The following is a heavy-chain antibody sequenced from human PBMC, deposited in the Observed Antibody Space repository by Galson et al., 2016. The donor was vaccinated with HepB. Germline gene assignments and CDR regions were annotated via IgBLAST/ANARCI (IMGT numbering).Heavy chain of an antibody. J-gene: IGHJ4*02. CDR3: VKDLLHSGSFTFDS. Sequence: SLRLSCAASGFTFGSNSLSWVRQAPGKGLAWGSAISASRGTINYEDSVKGRFSISRDNSKDTLYLEMSSLRAEDTALYYCVKDLLHSGSFTFDSWGQGTLVTVS. CDR2: ISASRGTI. D-gene: IGHD1-26*01. CDR1: GFTFGSNS. V-gene: IGHV3-23*01.